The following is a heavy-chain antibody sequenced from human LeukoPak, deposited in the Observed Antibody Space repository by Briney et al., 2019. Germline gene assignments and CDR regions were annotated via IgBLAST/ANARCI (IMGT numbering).Heavy chain of an antibody. CDR3: ARELYCSSTSCYSAAGDY. J-gene: IGHJ4*02. CDR2: NSGGT. V-gene: IGHV1-2*02. Sequence: NSGGTNYAQKFQGRVTMTRDTSISTAYMELSRLRSDDTAVYYCARELYCSSTSCYSAAGDYWGQGTLVTVSS. D-gene: IGHD2-2*01.